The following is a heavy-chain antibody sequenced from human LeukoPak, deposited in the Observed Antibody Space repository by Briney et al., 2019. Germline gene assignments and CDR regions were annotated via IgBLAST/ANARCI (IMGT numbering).Heavy chain of an antibody. D-gene: IGHD2-21*02. CDR2: VNGGGGST. CDR1: GFTFSSYA. CDR3: AKGRGICGSDCRCYYYDMDV. V-gene: IGHV3-23*01. J-gene: IGHJ6*04. Sequence: GGSLRLSCAASGFTFSSYAMNWVRQAPGKGLEWVSAVNGGGGSTYYADSVKGRFTISRDNSKNTLFLQMNSLRAEDTAVYYCAKGRGICGSDCRCYYYDMDVWGKGTTVTVSS.